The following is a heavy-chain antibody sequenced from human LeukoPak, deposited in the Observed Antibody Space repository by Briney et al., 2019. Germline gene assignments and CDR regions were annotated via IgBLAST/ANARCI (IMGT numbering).Heavy chain of an antibody. Sequence: SETLSLTCTVSGGSIRGHYWSWLRQPPGKGLEWIGYIHYSGSTNYNPSLKSQVTISIDTSKNQLSLKLSSVTAADTAVYYCARDRRNDYDTLTGYYYYYMDVWGKGTTVTVSS. CDR2: IHYSGST. D-gene: IGHD3-9*01. CDR1: GGSIRGHY. J-gene: IGHJ6*03. V-gene: IGHV4-59*11. CDR3: ARDRRNDYDTLTGYYYYYMDV.